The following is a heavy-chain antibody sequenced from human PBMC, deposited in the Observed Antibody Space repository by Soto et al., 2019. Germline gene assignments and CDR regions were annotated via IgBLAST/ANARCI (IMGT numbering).Heavy chain of an antibody. V-gene: IGHV3-21*01. CDR2: ITSNNI. CDR1: GFTFSAYS. J-gene: IGHJ6*03. Sequence: EVQLVESGGGLVKPGGSLRLSCETSGFTFSAYSMNWVRQAPGRGLEFVSSITSNNIYYADSVRGRFTISRDNAKNSLYLQMTSLREDDTAVYYCARPDRIFYYMDVWGKGTTVTVS. CDR3: ARPDRIFYYMDV.